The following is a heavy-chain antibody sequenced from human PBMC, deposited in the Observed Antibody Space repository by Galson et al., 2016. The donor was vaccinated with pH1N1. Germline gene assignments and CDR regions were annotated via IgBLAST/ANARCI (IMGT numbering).Heavy chain of an antibody. D-gene: IGHD3-16*01. V-gene: IGHV4-38-2*01. CDR1: GYSISSGYY. CDR3: ARGEGALGGPPIDY. Sequence: SETLSLTCAVSGYSISSGYYWGWIRQPPGKGLEWIGSIYHSGSTYYNPSLKSRVAISVDTSKNQFSLQPNSVTAAAAAAYYCARGEGALGGPPIDYGGQGTLVTVSS. J-gene: IGHJ4*02. CDR2: IYHSGST.